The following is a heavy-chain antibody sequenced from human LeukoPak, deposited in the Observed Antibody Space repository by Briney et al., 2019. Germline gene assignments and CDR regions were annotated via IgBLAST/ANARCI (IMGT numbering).Heavy chain of an antibody. V-gene: IGHV4-59*08. D-gene: IGHD6-13*01. CDR3: ARQPGGSAAFDL. CDR1: GGSINIYY. J-gene: IGHJ3*01. Sequence: PSETLSLTCTVSGGSINIYYWSWIRQPPGKGLEWIAYTYYSGSTNYNPSLKSRVTISVDTSKNQFSLTLSSVTAADTAVYYCARQPGGSAAFDLWGQGTMVTVSS. CDR2: TYYSGST.